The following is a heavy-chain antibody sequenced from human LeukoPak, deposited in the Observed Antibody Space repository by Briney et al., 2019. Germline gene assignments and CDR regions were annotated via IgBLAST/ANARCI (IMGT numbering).Heavy chain of an antibody. CDR3: ARDANPPYYDSSGYYVSSYYFDY. J-gene: IGHJ4*02. CDR1: GGTFSSYA. V-gene: IGHV1-69*13. CDR2: IIPIFGTA. Sequence: SVKVSCKASGGTFSSYAISWVRQAPGQGLEWMGGIIPIFGTANYAQKFQGRVTITADESTSTAYMELSSLRSEDTAVYYCARDANPPYYDSSGYYVSSYYFDYWGQGTLVTVSS. D-gene: IGHD3-22*01.